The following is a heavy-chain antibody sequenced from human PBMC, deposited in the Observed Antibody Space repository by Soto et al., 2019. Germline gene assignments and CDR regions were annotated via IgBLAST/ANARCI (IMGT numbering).Heavy chain of an antibody. Sequence: EVQLVESGGGLVKPGGSLRLSCAASGFTFSSYSMNWVRQAPGKGLEWVSSISSSSSYIYYADSVKGRFTISRDNAKNSLYLQMNSQRAEDTAVYYCARDPGFYGMDVWGQGTTVTVSS. CDR3: ARDPGFYGMDV. CDR2: ISSSSSYI. D-gene: IGHD3-3*01. J-gene: IGHJ6*02. V-gene: IGHV3-21*01. CDR1: GFTFSSYS.